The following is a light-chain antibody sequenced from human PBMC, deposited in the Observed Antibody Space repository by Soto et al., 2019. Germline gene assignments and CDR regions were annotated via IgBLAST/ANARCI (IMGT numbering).Light chain of an antibody. J-gene: IGKJ4*01. V-gene: IGKV1-5*01. Sequence: DIQMTQSPSTLSASVGDRVTITCRASQSLYSRLAWYQQKPGKGPKLVIYDASTLESGVPSRFSGSGSGTEFTLTISSRQPDDVASYYCQHYKNYPLSFGGGTKV. CDR2: DAS. CDR3: QHYKNYPLS. CDR1: QSLYSR.